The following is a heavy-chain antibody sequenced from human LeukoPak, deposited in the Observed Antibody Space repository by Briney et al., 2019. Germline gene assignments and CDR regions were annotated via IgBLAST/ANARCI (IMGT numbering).Heavy chain of an antibody. CDR2: IYYSGST. D-gene: IGHD2-2*01. CDR1: GGSISSYY. CDR3: ARARGNRNQLLSWPFDI. J-gene: IGHJ3*02. Sequence: SETQSLTCTVSGGSISSYYWSWIRQPPGKGLEWIGYIYYSGSTNYNPSLKSRVTISVDTSKNQFSLKLSSVTAADTAVYYCARARGNRNQLLSWPFDIWGQGTMVTVSS. V-gene: IGHV4-59*12.